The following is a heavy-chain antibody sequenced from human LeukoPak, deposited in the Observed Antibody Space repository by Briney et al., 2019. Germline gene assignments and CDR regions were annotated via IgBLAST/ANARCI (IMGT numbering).Heavy chain of an antibody. CDR1: GYTFTGYG. CDR2: ISAYNGNT. V-gene: IGHV1-18*01. Sequence: ASVKVSCKASGYTFTGYGISWVRQAPGQGLEWMGWISAYNGNTNYAQKLQGRVTMTTDTSTSTAYMELRSLRSDDTAVYYCARDSGPLAVAGINWFDPWGQGTLVTVSS. J-gene: IGHJ5*02. CDR3: ARDSGPLAVAGINWFDP. D-gene: IGHD6-19*01.